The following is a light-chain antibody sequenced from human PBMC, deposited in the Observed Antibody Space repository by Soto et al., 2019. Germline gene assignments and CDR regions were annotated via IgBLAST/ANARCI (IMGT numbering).Light chain of an antibody. CDR3: QQYNNWPPLT. J-gene: IGKJ3*01. Sequence: EIVMTQSPATLSVSPGERATLSCRASQSVSSNLAWYQQKCGQAPRRLIYGASTRATAIPARFSGSGSGTEFTLTISSLQSEDFAVYYWQQYNNWPPLTFGPGTKVDIK. V-gene: IGKV3-15*01. CDR2: GAS. CDR1: QSVSSN.